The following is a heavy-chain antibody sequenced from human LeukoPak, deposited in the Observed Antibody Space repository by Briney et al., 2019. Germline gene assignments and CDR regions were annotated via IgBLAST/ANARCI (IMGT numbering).Heavy chain of an antibody. CDR1: GYSISSGYY. V-gene: IGHV4-38-2*01. Sequence: SETLSLTCAVSGYSISSGYYWGWIRQPPGKGLEWIGSIYHSGSTYYNPSLKSRVTISVDTSKNQFSLKLSSVTAADTAVYYCARHLARITTFGVARGYFDYWGQGTLVTVSS. CDR2: IYHSGST. D-gene: IGHD3-3*01. J-gene: IGHJ4*02. CDR3: ARHLARITTFGVARGYFDY.